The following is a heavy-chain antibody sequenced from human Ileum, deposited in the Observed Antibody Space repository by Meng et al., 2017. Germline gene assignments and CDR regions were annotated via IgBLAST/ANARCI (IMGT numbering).Heavy chain of an antibody. CDR1: GGSVSSNIAA. J-gene: IGHJ4*02. D-gene: IGHD3-3*01. CDR3: ASGSGSLDY. V-gene: IGHV6-1*01. Sequence: QLQLTQAGPGLVKPSQTLSRTSAVSGGSVSSNIAAWNWIRQSPLRGLEWLGRTYYRSKWYSEYAVSVKSRISITPDTSKNQFSLQMNSVTPEDTAVYYCASGSGSLDYWGPGTLVTVSS. CDR2: TYYRSKWYS.